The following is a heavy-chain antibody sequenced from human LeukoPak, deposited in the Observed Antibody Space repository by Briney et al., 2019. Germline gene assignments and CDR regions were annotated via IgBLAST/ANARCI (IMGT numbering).Heavy chain of an antibody. V-gene: IGHV4-61*05. J-gene: IGHJ4*02. CDR3: ARANLPVAGVVHFDY. CDR1: GGSISSSSYY. Sequence: PSETLSLTCTVSGGSISSSSYYWSWIRQPPGKGLEGLGYIYYSGSTNYNPSLKSRVTISVDTSKNQFSLKLSSVTAADTAVYYCARANLPVAGVVHFDYWGQGTLVTVSS. D-gene: IGHD6-19*01. CDR2: IYYSGST.